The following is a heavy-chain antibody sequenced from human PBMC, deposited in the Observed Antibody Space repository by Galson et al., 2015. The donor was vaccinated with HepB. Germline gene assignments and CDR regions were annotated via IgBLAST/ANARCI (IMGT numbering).Heavy chain of an antibody. D-gene: IGHD3-9*01. Sequence: SLRLSCAASGFTFSSYAMHWVRQAPGKGLEWVAVISYDGSNKYYADSVKGRFTISRDNSKNTLYLQMNSLGAEDTAVYYCAREELRYLSFDYWGQGTLVTVSS. J-gene: IGHJ4*02. CDR2: ISYDGSNK. CDR1: GFTFSSYA. V-gene: IGHV3-30*04. CDR3: AREELRYLSFDY.